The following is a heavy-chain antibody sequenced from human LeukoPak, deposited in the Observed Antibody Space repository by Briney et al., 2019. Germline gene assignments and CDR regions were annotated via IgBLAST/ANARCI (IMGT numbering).Heavy chain of an antibody. CDR1: GFTFSSYA. V-gene: IGHV3-30-3*02. CDR2: ISYDGSNK. Sequence: PGGSLRLSCAASGFTFSSYAMHWVRQAPGKGLEWVAVISYDGSNKYYADSVKGRFTISRDKSKNTLYVQMNSLRADDTAVYYCTKDASYAREFDNSGFFIDWGQGTLVTVSS. CDR3: TKDASYAREFDNSGFFID. D-gene: IGHD3-22*01. J-gene: IGHJ4*02.